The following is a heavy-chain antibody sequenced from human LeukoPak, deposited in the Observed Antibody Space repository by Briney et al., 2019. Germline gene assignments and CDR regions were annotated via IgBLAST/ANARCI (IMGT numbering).Heavy chain of an antibody. V-gene: IGHV3-23*01. D-gene: IGHD6-19*01. J-gene: IGHJ4*02. Sequence: GGSLRLSCAASGFTFSNYAMTWVRQAPGKGLEWVSSISGSDGSTYYTDSLKGRFTISRDNSKNTLYLRMNSLRAEDTAVYYCAKDVQWLIFDYWGQGTLVTVSS. CDR3: AKDVQWLIFDY. CDR2: ISGSDGST. CDR1: GFTFSNYA.